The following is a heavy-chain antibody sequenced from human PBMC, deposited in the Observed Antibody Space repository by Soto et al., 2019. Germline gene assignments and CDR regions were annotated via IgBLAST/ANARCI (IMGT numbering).Heavy chain of an antibody. V-gene: IGHV3-49*01. CDR2: IRSKAYGGTT. D-gene: IGHD5-12*01. CDR1: GFTIGDYA. J-gene: IGHJ4*02. CDR3: TSSLSRWLQMLSHFDS. Sequence: GGSLRLSCTASGFTIGDYAMSWFRQAPGKGLEWVGFIRSKAYGGTTEYTASVKGRFTISRDDSKSIAYLQMSSLKTEDTGVYYCTSSLSRWLQMLSHFDSWGKGTLVPVS.